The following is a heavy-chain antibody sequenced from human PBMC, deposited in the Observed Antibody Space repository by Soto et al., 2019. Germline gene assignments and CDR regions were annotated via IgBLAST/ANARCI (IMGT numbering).Heavy chain of an antibody. CDR3: ASSGHSFAGAV. V-gene: IGHV4-59*01. CDR2: LHYSGSA. J-gene: IGHJ4*02. CDR1: GASMSDYY. Sequence: QVQLQESGPGLVKPSQTLSLTCTVSGASMSDYYGSWIRQSPGKGLEHIGYLHYSGSANYNPSLKSRVIISMDRSKNQFSLRLSSVTAADTAIYYCASSGHSFAGAVWGQGILVTVSS. D-gene: IGHD3-16*01.